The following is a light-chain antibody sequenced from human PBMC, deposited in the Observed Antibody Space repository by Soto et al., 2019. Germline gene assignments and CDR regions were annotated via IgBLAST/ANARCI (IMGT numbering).Light chain of an antibody. CDR1: QSVSSSY. J-gene: IGKJ2*01. CDR2: GAS. V-gene: IGKV3-20*01. CDR3: QQYGSSPDT. Sequence: EIVLTQSPGTLSLSPGERATLSCRASQSVSSSYLAWYQQKPGQAPRLLIYGASSRATGIPDRFSGSGSGTDFSLTISRLEPEDVAVYYCQQYGSSPDTFGQGTKLEMK.